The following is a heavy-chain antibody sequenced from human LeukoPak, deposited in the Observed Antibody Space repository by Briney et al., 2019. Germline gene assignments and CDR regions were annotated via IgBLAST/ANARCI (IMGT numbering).Heavy chain of an antibody. V-gene: IGHV4-4*07. CDR1: GGSVSSYY. CDR3: ARRLYNSGWYW. CDR2: IYTSGNT. D-gene: IGHD6-19*01. J-gene: IGHJ3*01. Sequence: PSETLSLTCTVSGGSVSSYYWSWIRQPAGKGLEWIGRIYTSGNTNYNPSLKSRVTMSVDTSKNQFSLKLNSVTAADTAVYYCARRLYNSGWYWWGQGTMVTVSS.